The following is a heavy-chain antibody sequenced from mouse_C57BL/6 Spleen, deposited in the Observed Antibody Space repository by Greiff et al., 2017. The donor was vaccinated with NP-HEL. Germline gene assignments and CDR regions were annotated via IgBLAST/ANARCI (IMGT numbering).Heavy chain of an antibody. J-gene: IGHJ3*01. CDR1: GYTFTSYW. D-gene: IGHD2-4*01. CDR2: IHPNSGST. Sequence: QVQLQQPGAELVKPGASVKLSCKASGYTFTSYWMHWVKQRPGQGLEWIGMIHPNSGSTNYNEKFKSKATLTVDKSSSTAYMPLSSLTSEDSAVYDCAIRPIYYDYDGFAYWGQGTLVTVSA. V-gene: IGHV1-64*01. CDR3: AIRPIYYDYDGFAY.